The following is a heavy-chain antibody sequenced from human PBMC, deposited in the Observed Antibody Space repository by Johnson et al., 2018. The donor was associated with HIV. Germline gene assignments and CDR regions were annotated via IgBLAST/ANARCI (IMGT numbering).Heavy chain of an antibody. CDR2: ISYDGSNK. CDR3: ARDLLIAYCGGDCWDAFDI. D-gene: IGHD2-21*02. V-gene: IGHV3-30-3*01. CDR1: GFTFSRYA. J-gene: IGHJ3*02. Sequence: QVQLVESGGGVVQPGRSLRLSCAASGFTFSRYAMHWVRQVPGKGLEWVAVISYDGSNKYYADSVKGRFTISRDNSKNTLYLQMNSLRAEDTAVYYCARDLLIAYCGGDCWDAFDIWGQGTMVTVSS.